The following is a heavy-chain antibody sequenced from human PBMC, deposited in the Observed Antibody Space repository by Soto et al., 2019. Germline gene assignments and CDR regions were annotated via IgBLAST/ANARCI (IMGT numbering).Heavy chain of an antibody. CDR2: ISSSSSTI. V-gene: IGHV3-48*02. CDR1: GFTFSSYS. CDR3: ARGYYDSSGYYFSAVYYYYVMDV. Sequence: GGSLRLSCAASGFTFSSYSMNWVRQAPGKGLEWVSYISSSSSTIYYADSVKGRFTISRDNAKNSLYLQMNSLRDEDTAVYYCARGYYDSSGYYFSAVYYYYVMDVRGQGTTVIVSS. J-gene: IGHJ6*02. D-gene: IGHD3-22*01.